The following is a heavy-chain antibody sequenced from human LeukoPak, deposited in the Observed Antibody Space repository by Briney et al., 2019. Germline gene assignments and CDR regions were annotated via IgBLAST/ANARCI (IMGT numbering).Heavy chain of an antibody. Sequence: PGGSLRLSCAASGFTFSGYWMNWVRQAPGKGLVWVSRITSDGSSTFYADCVKGRFTISRDNAKNTLLLQMNSLRVEDTAVYYCARDYYDSGDYWGQGTLVTVSS. V-gene: IGHV3-74*01. CDR2: ITSDGSST. J-gene: IGHJ4*02. CDR3: ARDYYDSGDY. CDR1: GFTFSGYW. D-gene: IGHD3-10*01.